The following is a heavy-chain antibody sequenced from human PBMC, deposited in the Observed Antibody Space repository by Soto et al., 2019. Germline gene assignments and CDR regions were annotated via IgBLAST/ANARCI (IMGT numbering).Heavy chain of an antibody. CDR3: ARAVMSDFWSGYHALDV. CDR2: IGTAGDT. Sequence: GGSLRLSCAASGFTFSSYDMHWVRQATGKGLEWVSAIGTAGDTYYPGSVKGRFTISRENAKNSLYLQMNSLRAEDTAVYYCARAVMSDFWSGYHALDVWGQGTTVTVSS. D-gene: IGHD3-3*01. J-gene: IGHJ6*02. V-gene: IGHV3-13*01. CDR1: GFTFSSYD.